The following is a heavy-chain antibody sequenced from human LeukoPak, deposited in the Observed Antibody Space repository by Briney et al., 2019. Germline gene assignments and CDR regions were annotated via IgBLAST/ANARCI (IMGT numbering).Heavy chain of an antibody. CDR1: GFSFSAYA. D-gene: IGHD4-17*01. J-gene: IGHJ4*02. Sequence: PGGSLRLSCAASGFSFSAYAMSWVRQAPGKGMEWVSIITSTGSSTFYADSVKGRFTISRDNSKNTLFLQMNGLRAQDTALYYCAKAGHTVTTELDCWGQGTLVTVSS. CDR3: AKAGHTVTTELDC. CDR2: ITSTGSST. V-gene: IGHV3-23*01.